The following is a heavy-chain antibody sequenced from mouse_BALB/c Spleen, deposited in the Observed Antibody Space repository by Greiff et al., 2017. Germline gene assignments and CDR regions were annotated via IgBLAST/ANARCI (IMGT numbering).Heavy chain of an antibody. Sequence: EVKLQESGPSLVKPSQTLSLTCSVTGDSITSGYWNWIRKFPGNKLEYMGYISYSGSTYYNPSLKSRISITRDTSKNQYYLQLNSVTTEDTATYYCARSHYGSSYEAWFAYWGQGTLVTVSA. J-gene: IGHJ3*01. CDR1: GDSITSGY. CDR2: ISYSGST. CDR3: ARSHYGSSYEAWFAY. V-gene: IGHV3-8*02. D-gene: IGHD1-1*01.